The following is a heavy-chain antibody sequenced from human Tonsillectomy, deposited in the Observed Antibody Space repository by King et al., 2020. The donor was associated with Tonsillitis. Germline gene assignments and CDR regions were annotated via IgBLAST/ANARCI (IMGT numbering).Heavy chain of an antibody. J-gene: IGHJ5*02. Sequence: VQLVESGGGLVQPLGSLRLSFAASGLHFSSCAMSWFRHAPWKGRGWVSALSGSGGSTYYSASCKGRFTLSTDNSKNTLYLQMNSLRAEDTAVYYCAKEGTRIAARGWFDPWGQGTLVTVSS. CDR1: GLHFSSCA. D-gene: IGHD6-6*01. V-gene: IGHV3-23*04. CDR2: LSGSGGST. CDR3: AKEGTRIAARGWFDP.